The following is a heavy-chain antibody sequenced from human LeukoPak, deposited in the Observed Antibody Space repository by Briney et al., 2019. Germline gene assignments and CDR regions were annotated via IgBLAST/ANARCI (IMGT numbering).Heavy chain of an antibody. CDR3: AVTGAAAGRDY. Sequence: SETLSLTCTVSGGSISSYYWSWIRQPPGKGLEWIGEINHSGSTNYNPSLKSRVTISVDTSKNQFSLKLSSVTAADTAVYYCAVTGAAAGRDYWGQGTLVTVSS. CDR1: GGSISSYY. CDR2: INHSGST. J-gene: IGHJ4*02. D-gene: IGHD6-13*01. V-gene: IGHV4-34*01.